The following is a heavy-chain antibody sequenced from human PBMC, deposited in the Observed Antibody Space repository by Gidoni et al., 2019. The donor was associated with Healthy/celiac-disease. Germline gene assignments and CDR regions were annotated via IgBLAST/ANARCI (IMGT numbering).Heavy chain of an antibody. J-gene: IGHJ4*02. CDR3: ARAPRLVRAGDC. D-gene: IGHD6-19*01. CDR1: GGSFSGYY. Sequence: QVQLQQWGAGLLKPSETLSLTCAVYGGSFSGYYWSWIRQPPGKGLEWIGEINHSGSTNYNPSLKSRVTISVDTSKNQFSLKLSSVTAADTAVYYCARAPRLVRAGDCWGQGTLVTVSS. V-gene: IGHV4-34*01. CDR2: INHSGST.